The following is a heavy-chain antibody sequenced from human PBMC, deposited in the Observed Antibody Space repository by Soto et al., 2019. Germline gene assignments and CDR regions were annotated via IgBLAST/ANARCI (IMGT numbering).Heavy chain of an antibody. V-gene: IGHV3-30*18. CDR2: ISYDGSNK. J-gene: IGHJ4*02. D-gene: IGHD2-21*02. CDR1: GFTFSNYG. CDR3: AKEAHIVVVTATFDY. Sequence: GSLRISCAASGFTFSNYGMHWVRQAPGKGLEWVAVISYDGSNKYYADSVKGRFTISRDNSKNTLYLQMNSLRAEDTAVYYCAKEAHIVVVTATFDYWGQGTLVTVSS.